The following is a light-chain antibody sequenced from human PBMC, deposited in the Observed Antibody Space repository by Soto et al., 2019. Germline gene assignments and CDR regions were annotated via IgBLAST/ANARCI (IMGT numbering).Light chain of an antibody. V-gene: IGKV1-39*01. CDR3: QQYGSSPRT. CDR1: QSINIY. CDR2: AAS. Sequence: IQMTQSPSSLSASVGYRVAVTCRASQSINIYLIWYQRKPGKAPKLLIYAASTLQSGVPSRFSGSGSGTDFSLTISSLEPGDLAVYYCQQYGSSPRTFGQGTKVDIK. J-gene: IGKJ1*01.